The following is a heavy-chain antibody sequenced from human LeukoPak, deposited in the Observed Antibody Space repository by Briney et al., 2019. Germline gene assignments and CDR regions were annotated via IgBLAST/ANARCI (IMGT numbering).Heavy chain of an antibody. CDR2: ISGSGGST. CDR3: ARDRLVRGVGSAVFDY. Sequence: GGSLRLSCAASGFTFSSYAMSWVRQAPGKGLEWVSAISGSGGSTYYADSVKGRFTISRDNSKNTLYLQMNSLRAEDTAVYYCARDRLVRGVGSAVFDYWGQGTLVTVSS. J-gene: IGHJ4*02. V-gene: IGHV3-23*01. D-gene: IGHD3-10*01. CDR1: GFTFSSYA.